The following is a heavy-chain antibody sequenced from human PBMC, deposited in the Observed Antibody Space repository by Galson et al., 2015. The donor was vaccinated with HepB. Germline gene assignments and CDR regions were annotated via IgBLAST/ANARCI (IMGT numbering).Heavy chain of an antibody. CDR3: ARDPYYYMDV. J-gene: IGHJ6*03. Sequence: SLRLSCAASGFTVSNNYMGWVRQAPGKGLEWVSVIYSGGTTIYYADSVKGRFTISRDNAKNSLYLQMISLRDEDTAVYYCARDPYYYMDVWGKGTTVTVSS. V-gene: IGHV3-53*01. CDR2: IYSGGTTI. CDR1: GFTVSNNY.